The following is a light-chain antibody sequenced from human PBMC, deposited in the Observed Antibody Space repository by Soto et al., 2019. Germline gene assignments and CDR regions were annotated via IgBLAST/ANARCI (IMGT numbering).Light chain of an antibody. CDR3: QQRSNWPLFT. CDR2: GAS. V-gene: IGKV3-11*01. CDR1: QSVSNY. J-gene: IGKJ5*01. Sequence: EIVLTQSLPALCLSPRERAALSCSATQSVSNYLAWYQQKPGQAPRLLIYGASNRATDIPARFSGSGSGTDFTLTISSLEPEDFAVYYCQQRSNWPLFTFGQGTRLEIK.